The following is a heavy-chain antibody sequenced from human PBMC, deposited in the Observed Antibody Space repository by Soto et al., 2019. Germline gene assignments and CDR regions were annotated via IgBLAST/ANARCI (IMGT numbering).Heavy chain of an antibody. Sequence: PGGSLRLSCAASGFTFSSYGMHWVRQAPGKGLEWVAVISSDGSNKYYADSVTGRFTVSRDNSKNTLYLQMNSLRVEDTAVYYCAKDKAVGAIGPFDYWGQGPVVTVSS. CDR3: AKDKAVGAIGPFDY. J-gene: IGHJ4*02. CDR2: ISSDGSNK. CDR1: GFTFSSYG. V-gene: IGHV3-30*18. D-gene: IGHD1-26*01.